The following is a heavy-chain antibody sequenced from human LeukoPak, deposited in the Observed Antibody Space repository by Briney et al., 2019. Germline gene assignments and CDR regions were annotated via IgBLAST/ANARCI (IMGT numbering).Heavy chain of an antibody. J-gene: IGHJ4*02. Sequence: GGSLRLSCAASGFSFSSYGIHWVRQAPGKGLEWVAVISDDGSNQYYADSVKGRFTISRDNSKNTQYLQMNSLRPEDTAVYYCARDLTATVTTSFDYWGQGTLVTVSA. V-gene: IGHV3-30*03. CDR1: GFSFSSYG. CDR3: ARDLTATVTTSFDY. D-gene: IGHD4-17*01. CDR2: ISDDGSNQ.